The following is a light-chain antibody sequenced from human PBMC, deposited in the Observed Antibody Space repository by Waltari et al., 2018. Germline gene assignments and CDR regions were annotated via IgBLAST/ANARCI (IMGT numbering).Light chain of an antibody. J-gene: IGKJ1*01. CDR2: DAV. V-gene: IGKV1-13*02. CDR3: QQFNSFPWT. CDR1: QGVSTS. Sequence: AITLTQFPSSLSASVGDRVVITCRASQGVSTSVAWYQVRPGKPPFLLSSDAVTLEDGVPRKFRGSGSATYFTLSISSLQPEDSATYYCQQFNSFPWTFGEGTKVAI.